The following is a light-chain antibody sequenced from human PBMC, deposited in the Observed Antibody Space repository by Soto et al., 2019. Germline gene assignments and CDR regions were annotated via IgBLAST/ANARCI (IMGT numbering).Light chain of an antibody. CDR2: DVS. Sequence: QSVLKKPASVSGVHGQWISIFCNGTTSDVGSYNSVSWYQQYPGKAPKLMIHDVSNRPSGVSNRFSGSKSGNTASLTISGLQAEDEADYYCSSYTSSSSYVFGSGTKVTVL. J-gene: IGLJ1*01. V-gene: IGLV2-14*01. CDR3: SSYTSSSSYV. CDR1: TSDVGSYNS.